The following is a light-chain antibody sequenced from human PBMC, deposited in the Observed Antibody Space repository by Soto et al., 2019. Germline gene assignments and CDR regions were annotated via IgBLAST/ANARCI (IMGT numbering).Light chain of an antibody. V-gene: IGKV1-39*01. J-gene: IGKJ3*01. CDR2: SAS. CDR3: QQSHIIPFT. CDR1: QSITNY. Sequence: DIPMTQSPSFLSASVGDRVTITCRASQSITNYLNWYQHKPGKAPKLLIYSASTLQSGVPSRFSGSGSGTYYTLTISSLQPEDFATYFCQQSHIIPFTFGPGTSVDIE.